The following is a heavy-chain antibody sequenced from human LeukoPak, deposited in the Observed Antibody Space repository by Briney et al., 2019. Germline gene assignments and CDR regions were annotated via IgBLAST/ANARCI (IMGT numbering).Heavy chain of an antibody. Sequence: GGSLRLSCAASGFTFDDYAMHWVRQAPGKDLEWVSGISWNSGTVGYADSVKGRFTISRDNAKNSLYLQMNSLRAEDTALYYCAKVPIQSPRPSGSYYGDDAFDIWGQGTMVTVSS. CDR2: ISWNSGTV. CDR3: AKVPIQSPRPSGSYYGDDAFDI. V-gene: IGHV3-9*01. CDR1: GFTFDDYA. J-gene: IGHJ3*02. D-gene: IGHD1-26*01.